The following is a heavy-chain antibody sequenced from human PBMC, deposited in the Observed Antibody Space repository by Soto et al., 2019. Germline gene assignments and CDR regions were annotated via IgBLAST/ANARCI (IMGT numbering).Heavy chain of an antibody. J-gene: IGHJ4*02. CDR3: ARWGYSYGSDY. V-gene: IGHV3-74*01. CDR1: GFTFSGYW. Sequence: PGGSLRLSCAASGFTFSGYWMRWVRQGPGKGLVWVSRIKRDGSSTDYAASVKGRFTISRDNAKNTLYLQMNSLRDEDTAVYYCARWGYSYGSDYWGQGTLVTVSS. D-gene: IGHD5-18*01. CDR2: IKRDGSST.